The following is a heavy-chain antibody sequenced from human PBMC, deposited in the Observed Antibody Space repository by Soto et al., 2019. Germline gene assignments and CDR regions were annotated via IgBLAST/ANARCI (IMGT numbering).Heavy chain of an antibody. D-gene: IGHD2-2*01. J-gene: IGHJ6*02. V-gene: IGHV3-23*01. CDR3: AKTLGIVLVPAPNNYYYGMDV. CDR1: GFTFSSYA. CDR2: ISGSGGST. Sequence: PGGSLRLSCPASGFTFSSYAMSWVRQAPGKGLEWVSAISGSGGSTYYADSVKGRFTISRDNSKNTLYLQMNSLRAEDTAVYYCAKTLGIVLVPAPNNYYYGMDVWGQGTTVTVSS.